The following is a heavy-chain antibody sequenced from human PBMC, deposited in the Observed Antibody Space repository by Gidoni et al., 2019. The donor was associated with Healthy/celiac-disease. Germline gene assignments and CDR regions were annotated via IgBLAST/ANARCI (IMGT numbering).Heavy chain of an antibody. CDR3: AHYHYDNSGYSTVTKY. J-gene: IGHJ4*02. D-gene: IGHD3-22*01. Sequence: QITLKESGPTLVKPTQTLTLTCTLSGFSLTTRGVGGGWIRQPPGKALEWLAVIYWDDDKRYSPSLESRLTITKDTSKNQVVLTMTNIDPVDTATYYCAHYHYDNSGYSTVTKYWGQGTLVTVSS. CDR2: IYWDDDK. CDR1: GFSLTTRGVG. V-gene: IGHV2-5*02.